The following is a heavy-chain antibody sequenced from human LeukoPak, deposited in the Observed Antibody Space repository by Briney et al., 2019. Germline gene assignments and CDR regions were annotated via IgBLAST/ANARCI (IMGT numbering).Heavy chain of an antibody. J-gene: IGHJ4*02. V-gene: IGHV4-39*07. CDR1: GGSISSSSYY. CDR3: ARVGPVAGDY. Sequence: KSSETLSLTCTVSGGSISSSSYYWGWIRQPPGKGLEWIGEINHSGSTNYNPSLKSRVTISVDTSKNQFSLKLSSVTAADTAVYYCARVGPVAGDYWGQGTLVTVSS. CDR2: INHSGST. D-gene: IGHD6-19*01.